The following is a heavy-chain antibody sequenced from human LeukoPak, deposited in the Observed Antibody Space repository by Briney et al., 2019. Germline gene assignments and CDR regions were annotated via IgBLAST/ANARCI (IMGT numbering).Heavy chain of an antibody. J-gene: IGHJ4*02. V-gene: IGHV3-21*01. Sequence: GGSLRLSCAASGFSFITVTMNWVRQAPGKGLEWVSSISSSSYYIYYADSVKGRFTISRDNAKNSLYLQMKSLSAEDTAVYYCARDPSSSSAFDYWGQGTLVTVSS. CDR2: ISSSSYYI. D-gene: IGHD6-6*01. CDR1: GFSFITVT. CDR3: ARDPSSSSAFDY.